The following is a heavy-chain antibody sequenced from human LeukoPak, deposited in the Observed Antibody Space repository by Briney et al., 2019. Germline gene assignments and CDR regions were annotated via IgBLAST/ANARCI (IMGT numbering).Heavy chain of an antibody. Sequence: PSETLSLTCTVSGGSISSYSWNWIRQPAGKGLEWIGRIYTSGSTNYNPSLKSRVTISVDTSKNQFSLKLSSVTAADTAVYYCARHVQQYQLIPHDAFDIWGQGTMVTVSS. CDR2: IYTSGST. V-gene: IGHV4-4*07. CDR3: ARHVQQYQLIPHDAFDI. J-gene: IGHJ3*02. D-gene: IGHD2-2*01. CDR1: GGSISSYS.